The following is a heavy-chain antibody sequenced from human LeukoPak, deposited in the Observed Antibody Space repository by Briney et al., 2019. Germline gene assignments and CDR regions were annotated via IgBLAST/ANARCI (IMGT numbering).Heavy chain of an antibody. D-gene: IGHD2-2*02. J-gene: IGHJ5*02. CDR2: IYSGGST. V-gene: IGHV3-53*01. Sequence: HSGGSLRLSCAASGFTVSSNYMSWVRQAPGKGLEWVSVIYSGGSTYYTDSVKGRFTISRDNAKNSLYLQMNSLRAEDTAVYYCARDLGYCSSTSCYRDWNWFDPWGQGTLVTVSS. CDR1: GFTVSSNY. CDR3: ARDLGYCSSTSCYRDWNWFDP.